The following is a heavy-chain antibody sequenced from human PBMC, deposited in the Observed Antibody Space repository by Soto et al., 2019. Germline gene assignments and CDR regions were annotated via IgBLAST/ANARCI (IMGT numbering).Heavy chain of an antibody. D-gene: IGHD2-21*01. CDR3: ARRPAGDSHWYFDL. V-gene: IGHV3-23*01. J-gene: IGHJ2*01. CDR2: VSVYGGST. CDR1: GFIFSDFA. Sequence: DVQLLESGGDLVQPGESLRLSCAASGFIFSDFAMSWVRQTPGKGLEWVSAVSVYGGSTHYSDAVKGRFTISRDNSRDTLFLQMNSLRAEYTAVYYCARRPAGDSHWYFDLWGRGTLVTVSS.